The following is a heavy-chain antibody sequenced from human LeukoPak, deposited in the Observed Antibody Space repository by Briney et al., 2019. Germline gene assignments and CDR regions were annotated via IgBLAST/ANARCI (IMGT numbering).Heavy chain of an antibody. D-gene: IGHD3-3*01. Sequence: PGGSLRLSCAASGFTLSDYYMSWIRQTPGKGLEWISYISTSGSSIYYADSVKGRFTISRDNSKNTLYLQMNSLRAEDTAVYYCAKNGYDFWINNQYYMDVWGKGTTVTVSS. CDR3: AKNGYDFWINNQYYMDV. V-gene: IGHV3-11*04. CDR2: ISTSGSSI. J-gene: IGHJ6*03. CDR1: GFTLSDYY.